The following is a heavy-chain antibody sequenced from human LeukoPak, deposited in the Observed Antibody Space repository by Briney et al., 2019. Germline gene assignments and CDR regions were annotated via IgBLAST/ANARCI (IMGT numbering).Heavy chain of an antibody. V-gene: IGHV3-48*03. Sequence: GGSLRLSCAASGFTFSSYEMNWVRQAPGKGLEWVSYISSSGSTIYYADSVRGRFTISRDNAKNSLYLQMNSLRAEDTAVYYCAREGYYYYYMDVWGKGTTVTVSS. CDR2: ISSSGSTI. CDR1: GFTFSSYE. CDR3: AREGYYYYYMDV. J-gene: IGHJ6*03.